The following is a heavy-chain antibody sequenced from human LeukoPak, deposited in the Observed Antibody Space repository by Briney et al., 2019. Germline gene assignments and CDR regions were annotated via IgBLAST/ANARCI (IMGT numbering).Heavy chain of an antibody. D-gene: IGHD6-19*01. Sequence: GGSLRLSRAASGFTFSSYGMHWVRQAPGKGLEWVAVISYDGSNKYYADSVKGRFTISRDNSKNTLYLQMNSLRAEDTAVYYCAKDHALLPSGWSRPENLYYFDYWGQGTLVTVSS. J-gene: IGHJ4*02. CDR1: GFTFSSYG. CDR3: AKDHALLPSGWSRPENLYYFDY. V-gene: IGHV3-30*18. CDR2: ISYDGSNK.